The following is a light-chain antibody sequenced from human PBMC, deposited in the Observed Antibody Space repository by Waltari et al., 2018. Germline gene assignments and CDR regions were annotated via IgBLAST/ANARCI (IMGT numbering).Light chain of an antibody. J-gene: IGKJ3*01. Sequence: DIVMTQSPLSLPVTPGEPASIPCRSSQSLLHSNGYTYLDWYLQKPGQSPQLLINLGSNRASGVPVRFSGSGSGTDFTLKISRVEAEDVGLYYCMQALQDPFTFGPGTIVDIK. V-gene: IGKV2-28*01. CDR2: LGS. CDR3: MQALQDPFT. CDR1: QSLLHSNGYTY.